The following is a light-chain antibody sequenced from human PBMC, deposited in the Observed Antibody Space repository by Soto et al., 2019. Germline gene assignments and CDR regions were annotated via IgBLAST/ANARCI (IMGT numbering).Light chain of an antibody. CDR2: DVG. CDR3: SSYTSSSSVV. CDR1: SSDVGGYNY. J-gene: IGLJ2*01. V-gene: IGLV2-14*03. Sequence: QSALTQPASVSGSPGQSITISCTGTSSDVGGYNYVSWYQHKPGKAPKLMIYDVGNRPSAVSNRSYGSKSGNTASLTSSGLQAEDEADYYCSSYTSSSSVVFGGGTKLTVL.